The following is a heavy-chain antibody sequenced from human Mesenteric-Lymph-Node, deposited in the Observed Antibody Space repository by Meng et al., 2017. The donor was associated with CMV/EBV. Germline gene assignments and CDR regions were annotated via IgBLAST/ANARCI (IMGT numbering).Heavy chain of an antibody. CDR2: IYYSGST. D-gene: IGHD5-12*01. V-gene: IGHV4-39*01. J-gene: IGHJ4*02. CDR3: ARVGSPLRGYSGYGHKYYFDY. CDR1: GGSISSSSYY. Sequence: SETLSLTCTVSGGSISSSSYYWGWIRQPPGKGLEWIGNIYYSGSTYYNPSLKSRVTISVDTSKNQFSLKLSSVTAADTAVYYCARVGSPLRGYSGYGHKYYFDYWGQGTLVTVSS.